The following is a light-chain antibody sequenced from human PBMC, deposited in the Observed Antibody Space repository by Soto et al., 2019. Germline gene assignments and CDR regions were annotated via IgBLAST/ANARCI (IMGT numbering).Light chain of an antibody. CDR3: SSYSESDKKL. CDR1: SSDVGAYIY. CDR2: EVN. V-gene: IGLV2-14*01. Sequence: QSVLTQPASVSGSPGQSITISCGGTSSDVGAYIYVSWYQQYPGKAPKLIIYEVNNRPSGVSGRFSGSKSDTTAFLTISGLQAEDEADYYCSSYSESDKKLFGTGTKVTV. J-gene: IGLJ1*01.